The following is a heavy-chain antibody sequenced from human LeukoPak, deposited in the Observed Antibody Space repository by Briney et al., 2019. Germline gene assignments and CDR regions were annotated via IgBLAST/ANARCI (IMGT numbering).Heavy chain of an antibody. CDR3: ARDKYGGNSNAFDI. J-gene: IGHJ3*02. CDR2: IGTDGSRT. V-gene: IGHV3-74*01. CDR1: GFTFSSYW. D-gene: IGHD4-23*01. Sequence: GGSLRLSCAASGFTFSSYWMHWVRQVPGKGLVLVSRIGTDGSRTTYVDYVQGRFTISRDNAKNTLYLQMNSLRADDTAVYYCARDKYGGNSNAFDIWGQGTLVTVSS.